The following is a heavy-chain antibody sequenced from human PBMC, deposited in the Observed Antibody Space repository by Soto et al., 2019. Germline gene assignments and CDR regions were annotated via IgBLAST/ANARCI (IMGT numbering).Heavy chain of an antibody. CDR2: ISYDGSNK. Sequence: QVQLVESGGGVVQPGRSLRLSCAASGFTFSSYGMHWVRQAPGKGLEWVAVISYDGSNKYYADSVKGRFTISRDNSKNTLYLQMNSLRAEDTAVYYCAKELLRGYCSGGSCYGFGYWGQGTLVTVSS. D-gene: IGHD2-15*01. CDR1: GFTFSSYG. V-gene: IGHV3-30*18. J-gene: IGHJ4*02. CDR3: AKELLRGYCSGGSCYGFGY.